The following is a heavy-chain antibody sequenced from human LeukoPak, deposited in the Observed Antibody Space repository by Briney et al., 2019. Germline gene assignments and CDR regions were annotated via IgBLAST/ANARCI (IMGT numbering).Heavy chain of an antibody. Sequence: PSETLSLTCTVSGGSISSSSYYWGWIRQPPGKGLEWIGSIYYSGSTYYNPSLKSRVTIPVDTSKNQFSLKLSSVTAADTAVYYCARTPGDIGNDYYCDYWGEGTLVTVSS. D-gene: IGHD2-15*01. CDR1: GGSISSSSYY. J-gene: IGHJ4*02. V-gene: IGHV4-39*01. CDR2: IYYSGST. CDR3: ARTPGDIGNDYYCDY.